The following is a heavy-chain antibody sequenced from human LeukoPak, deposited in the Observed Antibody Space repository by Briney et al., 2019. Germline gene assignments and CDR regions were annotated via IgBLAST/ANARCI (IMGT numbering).Heavy chain of an antibody. V-gene: IGHV4-59*11. D-gene: IGHD4-11*01. CDR1: GASISSHY. J-gene: IGHJ4*02. CDR3: ARGRPGTTVTSNYYFDY. CDR2: IYYSGGT. Sequence: SETLSLTCTVSGASISSHYWSWIRQPPGKGLEWIGNIYYSGGTDYNPSLKSRVTISVGTSKNQFSLKLSSVTAADTALYYCARGRPGTTVTSNYYFDYWGQGTLVTVSS.